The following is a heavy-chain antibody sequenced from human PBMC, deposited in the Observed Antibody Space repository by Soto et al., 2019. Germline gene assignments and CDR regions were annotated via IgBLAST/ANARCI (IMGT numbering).Heavy chain of an antibody. V-gene: IGHV3-33*01. D-gene: IGHD4-4*01. CDR3: ARDISEWTTVTDYYYYGMDV. J-gene: IGHJ6*02. Sequence: QVQLVESGGGVVQPGRSLRLSCAASGFTFSSYGMHWVRQAPGKGLEWVAVIWYDGSNKYYAASVKGRFTISRNNSKKTLYQQMNSLRDEDTAVYYCARDISEWTTVTDYYYYGMDVWGQGTTVTVSS. CDR2: IWYDGSNK. CDR1: GFTFSSYG.